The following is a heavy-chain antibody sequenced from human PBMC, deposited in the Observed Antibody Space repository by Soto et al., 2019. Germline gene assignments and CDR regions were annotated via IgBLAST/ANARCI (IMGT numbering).Heavy chain of an antibody. Sequence: QVQLVQSGAEVKKPGSSVKVSCKASGGTFSSYAISWVRQAPGQGLEWMGGIIPIFGTANYAQKFQGRVTITADESTSTAYMELSSLRSEDTAVYYCARDQGEANYYDSSGYYYRYSYWGQGTLVTVSS. V-gene: IGHV1-69*01. CDR3: ARDQGEANYYDSSGYYYRYSY. CDR1: GGTFSSYA. CDR2: IIPIFGTA. D-gene: IGHD3-22*01. J-gene: IGHJ4*02.